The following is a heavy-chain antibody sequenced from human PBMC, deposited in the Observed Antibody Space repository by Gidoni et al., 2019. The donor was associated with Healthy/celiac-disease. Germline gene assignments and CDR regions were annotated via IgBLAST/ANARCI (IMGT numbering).Heavy chain of an antibody. J-gene: IGHJ4*02. D-gene: IGHD6-13*01. CDR2: ISYDGSNK. Sequence: QVQLVASGGGVVQPGRSLSLSCAASGFTFGSYGIHWVRQAPGKGLEWVAVISYDGSNKYYADSVKGRFTISRDNSKNTLYLQMNSLRAEDTTVYYCAKDRVGYSSSCIFDYWGQGTLVTVSS. V-gene: IGHV3-30*18. CDR1: GFTFGSYG. CDR3: AKDRVGYSSSCIFDY.